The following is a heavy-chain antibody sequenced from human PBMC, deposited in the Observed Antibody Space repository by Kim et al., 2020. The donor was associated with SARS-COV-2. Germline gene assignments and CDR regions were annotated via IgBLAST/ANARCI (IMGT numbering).Heavy chain of an antibody. CDR1: GGSINTTYY. V-gene: IGHV4-39*02. CDR3: ATPQKHDAFDI. CDR2: IYSTGNT. Sequence: SETLSLTCTVSGGSINTTYYCGWIRQPPGKGLEWIGSIYSTGNTYYRPSLKSRVTISVDTSKNHFSLRLSSVTAADTAVYYCATPQKHDAFDIWGQGTMVTVSS. J-gene: IGHJ3*02.